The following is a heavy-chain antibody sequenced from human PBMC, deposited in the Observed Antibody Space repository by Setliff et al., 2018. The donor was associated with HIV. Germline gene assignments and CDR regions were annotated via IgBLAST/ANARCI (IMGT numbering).Heavy chain of an antibody. CDR3: ARGSLLGYFDWLFPD. V-gene: IGHV1-18*04. CDR2: IDVNKGNT. J-gene: IGHJ4*02. Sequence: ASVKVSCKASGYIFLGYDISWVRQAPGQGLEWMGWIDVNKGNTNYAEKFQGRVTLTTDTSISTAYMELSRLRSDDTAVYYCARGSLLGYFDWLFPDWGQGTLVTVSS. D-gene: IGHD3-9*01. CDR1: GYIFLGYD.